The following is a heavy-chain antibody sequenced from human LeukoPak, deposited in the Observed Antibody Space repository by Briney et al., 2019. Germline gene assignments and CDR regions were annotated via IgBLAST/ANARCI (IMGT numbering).Heavy chain of an antibody. CDR2: ISGSGGST. J-gene: IGHJ1*01. D-gene: IGHD3-22*01. V-gene: IGHV3-23*01. CDR3: AKMSSGYYLTLEYFQH. Sequence: QPGGSLRLSCAASGFTFSSYAMSWVRQAPGKGLEWVSAISGSGGSTYYADSVKGRFTISRDNSKNTLYLQMNSLRAEDTAVYCCAKMSSGYYLTLEYFQHWGQGTLVTVSS. CDR1: GFTFSSYA.